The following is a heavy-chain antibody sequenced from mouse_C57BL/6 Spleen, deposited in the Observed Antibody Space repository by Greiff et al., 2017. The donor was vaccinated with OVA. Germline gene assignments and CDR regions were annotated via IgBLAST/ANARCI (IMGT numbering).Heavy chain of an antibody. J-gene: IGHJ1*03. CDR1: GYTFTTYP. CDR3: ARGYYYGSSFNWYFDV. CDR2: FHPYNDDT. D-gene: IGHD1-1*01. Sequence: VKLVESGAELVKPGASVKMSCKASGYTFTTYPIEWMKQNHGKSLEWIGNFHPYNDDTKYNEKFKGKATLTVEKSSSTVYLELSRLTSDDSAVYYCARGYYYGSSFNWYFDVWGTGTTVTVSS. V-gene: IGHV1-47*01.